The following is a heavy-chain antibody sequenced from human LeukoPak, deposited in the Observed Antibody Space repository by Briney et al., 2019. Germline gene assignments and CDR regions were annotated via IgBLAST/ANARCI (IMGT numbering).Heavy chain of an antibody. V-gene: IGHV3-66*01. CDR2: FYVGGYT. D-gene: IGHD3-22*01. CDR1: GFTVSSSY. CDR3: ARDGSPHTSGYYRFGGFDC. J-gene: IGHJ4*02. Sequence: GGSLRLSCAASGFTVSSSYMSWVRQAPGKGLEWVPLFYVGGYTLYADSVKGRFTISRDNSKNTLYLQMNSLRAEDTAVYYCARDGSPHTSGYYRFGGFDCWGQGTLVTVSS.